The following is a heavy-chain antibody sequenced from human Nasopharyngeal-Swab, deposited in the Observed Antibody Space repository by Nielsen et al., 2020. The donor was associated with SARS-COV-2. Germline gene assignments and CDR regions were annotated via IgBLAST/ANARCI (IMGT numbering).Heavy chain of an antibody. Sequence: GGSLRLSCAASGFTFSSYAMSWVRQAPGKGLEWVSAISGSGGSTYYADSVKGRFTISRDNSKNTLYLQMNSLRAEDTAVYYCAKDRLRYFDWACMDVWGQGTTVTVSS. D-gene: IGHD3-9*01. CDR3: AKDRLRYFDWACMDV. V-gene: IGHV3-23*01. CDR1: GFTFSSYA. CDR2: ISGSGGST. J-gene: IGHJ6*02.